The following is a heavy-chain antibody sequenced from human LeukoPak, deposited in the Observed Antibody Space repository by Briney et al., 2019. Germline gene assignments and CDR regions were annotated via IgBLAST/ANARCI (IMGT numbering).Heavy chain of an antibody. CDR1: GYTFTSYY. CDR3: ARYGYSYGQSPSQIGYYYYMDV. Sequence: ASVKVSCKASGYTFTSYYMHWVRQAPGQGLEWMGIINPSGGSTSYAQKFQGRGTMTRDMSTSTVYMELSSLRSEDTAVYYCARYGYSYGQSPSQIGYYYYMDVWGKGTTVTVSS. J-gene: IGHJ6*03. D-gene: IGHD5-18*01. CDR2: INPSGGST. V-gene: IGHV1-46*01.